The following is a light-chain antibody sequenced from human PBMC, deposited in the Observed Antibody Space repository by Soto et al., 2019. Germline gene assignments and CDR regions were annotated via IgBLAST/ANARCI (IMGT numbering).Light chain of an antibody. V-gene: IGKV4-1*01. J-gene: IGKJ1*01. CDR3: QQYYSTPPT. CDR1: QSVLYSSINKNY. CDR2: WAS. Sequence: DIVMTQSPDSLAVSLGERATINCKSSQSVLYSSINKNYLALYQQKPGQPPKLLIYWASTRESGVPDRFSGSGSGTDFTLTITSLQAEDVAVYYCQQYYSTPPTFGQGTKVEIK.